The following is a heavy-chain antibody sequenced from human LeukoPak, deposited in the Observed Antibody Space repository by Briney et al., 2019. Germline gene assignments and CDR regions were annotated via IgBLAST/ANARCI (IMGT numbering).Heavy chain of an antibody. CDR2: IYTSGST. V-gene: IGHV4-4*07. J-gene: IGHJ6*02. Sequence: SETLSLTCTVSGGSISSYYWSWIRQPAGKGLEWIGRIYTSGSTNYNPSLKSRVTMSVDTSKNQFSLKLSSVTAADTAVYYCASTRTLGIAAAGTNYYYYYGMDVWGQGTTVTVSS. D-gene: IGHD6-13*01. CDR3: ASTRTLGIAAAGTNYYYYYGMDV. CDR1: GGSISSYY.